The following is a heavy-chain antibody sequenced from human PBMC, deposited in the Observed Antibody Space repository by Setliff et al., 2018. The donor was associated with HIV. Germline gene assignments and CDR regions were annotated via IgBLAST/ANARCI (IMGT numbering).Heavy chain of an antibody. CDR3: ALPYCGGGNCWSSASLPPAGWFDP. CDR1: GDTFTGYT. V-gene: IGHV1-3*01. J-gene: IGHJ5*02. CDR2: INPGNGNT. D-gene: IGHD2-15*01. Sequence: ASVKVSCKASGDTFTGYTLHWMRQAPGQSLEWMGWINPGNGNTQYSQKFRSRITPTINKSANVAYMELASLKSEDTAVYYCALPYCGGGNCWSSASLPPAGWFDPWGQGTLVTVSS.